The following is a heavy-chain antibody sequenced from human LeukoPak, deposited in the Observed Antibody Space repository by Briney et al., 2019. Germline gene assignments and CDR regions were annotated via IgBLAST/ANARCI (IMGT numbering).Heavy chain of an antibody. CDR2: INPNSGGT. CDR3: ARVRGDPITMVRGVIIWDYYYGMDV. D-gene: IGHD3-10*01. Sequence: GASVKASCKASGYTFIGYYIHWVRQAPGQGLEWMGWINPNSGGTNYAQRFQGRVTMTRDTSISTAYMEVSGLRSDDTAVYYCARVRGDPITMVRGVIIWDYYYGMDVWGQGTTVTVSS. CDR1: GYTFIGYY. V-gene: IGHV1-2*02. J-gene: IGHJ6*02.